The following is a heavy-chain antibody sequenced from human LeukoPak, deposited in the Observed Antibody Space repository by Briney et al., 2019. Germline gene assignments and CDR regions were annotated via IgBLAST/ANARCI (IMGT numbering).Heavy chain of an antibody. D-gene: IGHD6-13*01. CDR3: ARELLYSSSWYTGVSFDY. V-gene: IGHV3-7*01. CDR2: IKQDGSEK. J-gene: IGHJ4*02. CDR1: GFTFSSYW. Sequence: GGSLRLSCAASGFTFSSYWMSWVRQAPGKGLEWVANIKQDGSEKYYVDSVKGRFTISRGNAKNSLYLQMNSLRAEDTAVYYCARELLYSSSWYTGVSFDYWGQGTLVTVSS.